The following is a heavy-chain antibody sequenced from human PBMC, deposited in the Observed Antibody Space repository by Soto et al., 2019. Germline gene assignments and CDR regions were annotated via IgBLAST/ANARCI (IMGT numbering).Heavy chain of an antibody. Sequence: PSETLSLTCAVYGGSFSGYYWTWIRQPPGTGLEWIGEINHSGSTNYNPSLKSRVTISVDTSKNQFSLKLTSVTAADTAVYYCPLDPSVDHYELYDFWGRGTLVTVSS. CDR3: PLDPSVDHYELYDF. CDR2: INHSGST. J-gene: IGHJ2*01. V-gene: IGHV4-34*01. CDR1: GGSFSGYY. D-gene: IGHD3-10*01.